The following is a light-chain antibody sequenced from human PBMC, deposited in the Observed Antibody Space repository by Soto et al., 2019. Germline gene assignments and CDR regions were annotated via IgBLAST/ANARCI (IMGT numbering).Light chain of an antibody. CDR2: SNY. Sequence: QSVLTQAPSASGTPGQRVTISCSGSSSNVGSLSVDWYQHLPGTAPKLLIHSNYQRPSGVPDRFSGSKSGTSASLAINGLQSEDEADYYCAAWDGSLNGLYVFRTGTKVTVL. CDR1: SSNVGSLS. CDR3: AAWDGSLNGLYV. V-gene: IGLV1-44*01. J-gene: IGLJ1*01.